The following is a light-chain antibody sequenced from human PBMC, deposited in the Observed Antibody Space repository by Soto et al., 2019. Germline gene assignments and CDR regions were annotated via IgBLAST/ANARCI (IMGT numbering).Light chain of an antibody. CDR2: GAS. CDR3: QQYENWHSIT. Sequence: EIVMTHSPSTLSVSPGSGSSLSCRASQNIRTKLAWYQQKPGQAPRLLISGASTRATGIPVRFSGSGSGTEFALAISSLKPEDFAVYYCQQYENWHSITFGQGTRLEIK. J-gene: IGKJ5*01. CDR1: QNIRTK. V-gene: IGKV3-15*01.